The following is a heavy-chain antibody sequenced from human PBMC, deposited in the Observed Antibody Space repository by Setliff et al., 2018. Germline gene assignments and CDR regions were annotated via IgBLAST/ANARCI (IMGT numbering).Heavy chain of an antibody. Sequence: SETLSLTCAVYGGSFSGYYWSWIRQPPGKGLEWIAYIYYSGSTNYNPSLKSRVTISVDTSKNQFSLKLSSVTAADTAVYYCARDATYYNFWSGYRYFDLWGRGTLVTVSS. D-gene: IGHD3-3*01. CDR1: GGSFSGYY. CDR3: ARDATYYNFWSGYRYFDL. CDR2: IYYSGST. V-gene: IGHV4-59*12. J-gene: IGHJ2*01.